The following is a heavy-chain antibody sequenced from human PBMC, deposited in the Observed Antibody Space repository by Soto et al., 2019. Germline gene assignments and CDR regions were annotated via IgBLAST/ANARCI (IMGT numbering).Heavy chain of an antibody. J-gene: IGHJ6*02. D-gene: IGHD2-15*01. CDR3: ARLRGYCSGGSCYSRYYYYGMDV. Sequence: SETLSLTCTVSGGSISSSRCHWGWIRQPPVKGLEWIGSIYYSGSTYYNPSLKSRATISVDTSKNQFSLKLSSVTAADTAVYYCARLRGYCSGGSCYSRYYYYGMDVWGQGTTVTVSS. V-gene: IGHV4-39*01. CDR1: GGSISSSRCH. CDR2: IYYSGST.